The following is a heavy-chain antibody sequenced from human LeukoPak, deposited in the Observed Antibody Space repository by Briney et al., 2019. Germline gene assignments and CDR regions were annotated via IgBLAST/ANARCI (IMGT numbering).Heavy chain of an antibody. CDR3: ARDRFTYYGSGSRRPNYFDY. V-gene: IGHV3-21*01. Sequence: GGSLRLSCAASGFTFSSYSMNWVHQAPGKGLEWVSSISSSSSYIYYADSVKGRFTISRDNAKNSLYLQMNSLRAEDTAVYYCARDRFTYYGSGSRRPNYFDYWGQGTLVTVSS. CDR2: ISSSSSYI. J-gene: IGHJ4*02. D-gene: IGHD3-10*01. CDR1: GFTFSSYS.